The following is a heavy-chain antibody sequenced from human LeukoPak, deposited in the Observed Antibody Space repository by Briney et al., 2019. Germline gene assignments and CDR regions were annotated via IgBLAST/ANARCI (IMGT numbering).Heavy chain of an antibody. J-gene: IGHJ4*02. CDR2: IKQDGSDK. V-gene: IGHV3-7*01. D-gene: IGHD3-3*01. CDR1: GFTFSSYW. CDR3: ARGPVLRFLEWLFHFDY. Sequence: GGSLRLSCAASGFTFSSYWMSWVRQAPGKGLEWVANIKQDGSDKYYVDSVKGRFTISRDNAKNSLYLQMNSLRAEDTAVYYCARGPVLRFLEWLFHFDYWGQGTLVTVSS.